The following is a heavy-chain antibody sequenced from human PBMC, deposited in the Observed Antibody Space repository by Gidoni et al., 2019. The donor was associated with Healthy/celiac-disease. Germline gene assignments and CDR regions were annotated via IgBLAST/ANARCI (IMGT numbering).Heavy chain of an antibody. V-gene: IGHV3-23*01. CDR3: AASYYDFWSGSDY. CDR1: GFPFSSYA. D-gene: IGHD3-3*01. Sequence: EVQLLESGGGLVQPGGSLRLSCAASGFPFSSYAMSWVRQAPGKGLEWVSAISGSGGSTYYADSVKGRFTISRDNSKKTLYLQMNSLRAEDTAVYYCAASYYDFWSGSDYWGQGTLVTVSS. J-gene: IGHJ4*02. CDR2: ISGSGGST.